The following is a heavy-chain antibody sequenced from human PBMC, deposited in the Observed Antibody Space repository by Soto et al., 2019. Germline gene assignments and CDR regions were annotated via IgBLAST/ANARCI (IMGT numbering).Heavy chain of an antibody. CDR3: ARRGGALGY. J-gene: IGHJ4*02. Sequence: EVQLMESGGGLVQPGGSLRLSCAASGFTFSSYAMSWVRQAPGKGLEWVSVITGSGSTTYYADSVKGRFTISRDNYKNTLYLQMNSLGAEDTAVYYCARRGGALGYWGQGTLVTVSS. CDR1: GFTFSSYA. CDR2: ITGSGSTT. D-gene: IGHD3-16*01. V-gene: IGHV3-23*01.